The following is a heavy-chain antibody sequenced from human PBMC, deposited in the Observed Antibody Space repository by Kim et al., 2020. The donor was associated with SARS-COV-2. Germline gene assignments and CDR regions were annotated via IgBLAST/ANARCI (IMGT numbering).Heavy chain of an antibody. D-gene: IGHD2-2*01. V-gene: IGHV3-23*01. J-gene: IGHJ6*02. Sequence: GGSLRLSCAASGFTFSSYAMIWVRQAPGKGLEWVSTLSSSSNNAYYAESVRGRFAISRDNSKNTLYLQMKSLRAEDTAIYYCAKGEGNGCPYCSSTSCFGGQYFYAMDVWGQGTTVTVSS. CDR1: GFTFSSYA. CDR3: AKGEGNGCPYCSSTSCFGGQYFYAMDV. CDR2: LSSSSNNA.